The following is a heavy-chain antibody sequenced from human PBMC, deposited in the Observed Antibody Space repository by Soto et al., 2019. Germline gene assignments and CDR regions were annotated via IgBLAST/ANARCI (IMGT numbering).Heavy chain of an antibody. CDR2: IYYSGST. CDR3: ARDLDFGETGTFDP. Sequence: SETLSLTCTVSGGSISSYYWSWIRQPPGKGLEWIGYIYYSGSTNYNPSLKSRVTISVDTSKNQFSLKLSSVTAADTAVYYCARDLDFGETGTFDPWGQGTLVTVSS. CDR1: GGSISSYY. D-gene: IGHD1-1*01. V-gene: IGHV4-59*01. J-gene: IGHJ5*02.